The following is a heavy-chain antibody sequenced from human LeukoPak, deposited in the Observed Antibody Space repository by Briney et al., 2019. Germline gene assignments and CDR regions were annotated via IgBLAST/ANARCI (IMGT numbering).Heavy chain of an antibody. D-gene: IGHD6-13*01. CDR2: IRYDGSNK. J-gene: IGHJ4*02. CDR1: GVSFSGYA. Sequence: GGSLRLSCAVSGVSFSGYAMHWVRQAPGKGLEWVAFIRYDGSNKYYADSVKGRFTISRDNSKNTLYLQMNSLRAEDTAVYYCAKDRALGSNSWYAISPFAYWGQGTLVTVSS. V-gene: IGHV3-30*02. CDR3: AKDRALGSNSWYAISPFAY.